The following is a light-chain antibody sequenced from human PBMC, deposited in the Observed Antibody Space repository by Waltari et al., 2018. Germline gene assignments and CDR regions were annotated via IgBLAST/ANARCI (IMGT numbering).Light chain of an antibody. V-gene: IGKV3-20*01. J-gene: IGKJ1*01. CDR3: QQYGSSPQT. CDR2: GAS. Sequence: EIVLTQSPGTLSLSPGERATLTCRASQSVSSSYLAWYQQKPGQAPRLLIYGASSRATGTPDRFSGSGCGTDFTLTISRLEPEDFVVYYCQQYGSSPQTFGQGTKVEIK. CDR1: QSVSSSY.